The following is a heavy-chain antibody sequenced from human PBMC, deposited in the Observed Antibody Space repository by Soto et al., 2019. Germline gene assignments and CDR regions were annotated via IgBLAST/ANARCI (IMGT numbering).Heavy chain of an antibody. D-gene: IGHD3-3*01. CDR2: IKQDGSEK. J-gene: IGHJ4*02. CDR1: GFTFSSYW. CDR3: ARAIPIFGVVTSYYFDY. V-gene: IGHV3-7*01. Sequence: EVQLVESGGGLVQPGGSLRLSCAASGFTFSSYWMSWVRQAPGEGLEWVANIKQDGSEKYYVDSVKGRFTISRDNAKNSLYLQMNSLRAEDTAVYYCARAIPIFGVVTSYYFDYWGQGTLVTVSS.